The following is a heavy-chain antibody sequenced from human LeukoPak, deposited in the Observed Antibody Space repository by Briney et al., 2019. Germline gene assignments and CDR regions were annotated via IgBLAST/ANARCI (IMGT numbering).Heavy chain of an antibody. J-gene: IGHJ6*03. Sequence: GGSLRLSCAASGFTFRSYTMNWVRQPPGKGLEWVSNIGTSSTTIYYADSVKGRFTISRDNAKNSLYLQMNSVRADDTAVYYCARFAAGGFYSYYMDVWGKGTTVTVSS. D-gene: IGHD2/OR15-2a*01. CDR1: GFTFRSYT. CDR3: ARFAAGGFYSYYMDV. V-gene: IGHV3-48*01. CDR2: IGTSSTTI.